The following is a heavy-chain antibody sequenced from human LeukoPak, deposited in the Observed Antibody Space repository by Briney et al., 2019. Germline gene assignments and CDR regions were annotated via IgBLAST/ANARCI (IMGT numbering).Heavy chain of an antibody. Sequence: PSETLSLTCIVPGGSISSSSYYWAWIRQSPGKGLEWIGTFSSGGSAYYNPSLTSRVSISKDTSDNQFSLPLYSVTAADTAVYYCARKQTGTMYDVWGQGTQVTVSS. CDR3: ARKQTGTMYDV. CDR1: GGSISSSSYY. J-gene: IGHJ4*02. CDR2: FSSGGSA. V-gene: IGHV4-39*07. D-gene: IGHD1-7*01.